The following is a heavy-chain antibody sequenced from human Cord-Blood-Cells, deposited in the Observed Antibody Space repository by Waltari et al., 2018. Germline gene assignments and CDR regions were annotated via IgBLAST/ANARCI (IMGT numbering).Heavy chain of an antibody. Sequence: EVQLVESGGGLVKPGGSLRLSCAASGFPFSSYSMNWVRQAPGKGLEWVSSISSSSSYIYYADSVKGRFTISRDNAKNSLYLQMNSLRAEDTAVYYCARISGYDYYFDYWGQGTLVTVSS. CDR3: ARISGYDYYFDY. J-gene: IGHJ4*02. CDR2: ISSSSSYI. D-gene: IGHD5-12*01. CDR1: GFPFSSYS. V-gene: IGHV3-21*01.